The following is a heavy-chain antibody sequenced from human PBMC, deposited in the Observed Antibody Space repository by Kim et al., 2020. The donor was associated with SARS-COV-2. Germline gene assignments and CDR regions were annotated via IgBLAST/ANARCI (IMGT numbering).Heavy chain of an antibody. D-gene: IGHD6-19*01. CDR1: GFTFINHG. J-gene: IGHJ2*01. V-gene: IGHV3-30*18. CDR3: AKEIMTKAGPWYFDL. CDR2: VSWDGKVA. Sequence: GGSLRLSCAASGFTFINHGMHWVRQAPGQGLEWVAVVSWDGKVAFYADSVKGRFTVSRDNSKNTLFLQMNSLRIEDTAVYYCAKEIMTKAGPWYFDLWGRGTLVIVSS.